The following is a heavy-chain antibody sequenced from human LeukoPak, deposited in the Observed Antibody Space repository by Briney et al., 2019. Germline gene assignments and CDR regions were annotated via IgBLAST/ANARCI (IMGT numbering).Heavy chain of an antibody. CDR1: GLTFSSHW. CDR3: ACDYGGNSGVDY. V-gene: IGHV3-33*08. CDR2: IWFDGSDK. Sequence: GGSLRLSCAASGLTFSSHWMHWVRQAPGKGLEWVTFIWFDGSDKYYADSVKGRFTISRDNSKNTLYLQMNSLRAEDTAVYYCACDYGGNSGVDYWGQGTLVTVSS. J-gene: IGHJ4*02. D-gene: IGHD4-23*01.